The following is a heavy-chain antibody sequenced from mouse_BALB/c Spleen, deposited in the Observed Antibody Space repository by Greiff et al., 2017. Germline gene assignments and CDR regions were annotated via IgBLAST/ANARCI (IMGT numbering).Heavy chain of an antibody. CDR3: ARAPITTVVEGYFDV. Sequence: EVQRVESGGGLVQPGGSRKLSCAASGFTFSDYGMAWVRQAPGKGPEWVAFISNLAYSIYYADTVTGRFTISRENAKNTLYLEMSSLRSEDTAMYYCARAPITTVVEGYFDVWGAGTTVTVSS. V-gene: IGHV5-15*02. CDR2: ISNLAYSI. J-gene: IGHJ1*01. CDR1: GFTFSDYG. D-gene: IGHD1-1*01.